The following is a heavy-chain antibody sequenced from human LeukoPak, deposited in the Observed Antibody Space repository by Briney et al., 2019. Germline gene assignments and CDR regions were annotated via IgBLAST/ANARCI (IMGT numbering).Heavy chain of an antibody. CDR2: IWYDGSNK. CDR3: AGGYCGGDCYSHPFDY. J-gene: IGHJ4*02. Sequence: GGSLRLSCAASGFTFSSYGMHWVRQAPGKGLEWVAVIWYDGSNKYYADSVKGRFTISRDNSKNTLYLQMNSLRAEDTAVYYCAGGYCGGDCYSHPFDYWGQGTLVTVSS. D-gene: IGHD2-21*02. V-gene: IGHV3-33*01. CDR1: GFTFSSYG.